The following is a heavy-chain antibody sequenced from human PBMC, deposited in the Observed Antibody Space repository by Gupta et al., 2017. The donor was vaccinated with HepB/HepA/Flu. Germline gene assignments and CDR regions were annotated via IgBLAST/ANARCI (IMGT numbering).Heavy chain of an antibody. CDR3: ARQESVVGYCSSTSCSQGDAFDI. CDR1: GGSTSSSSYY. CDR2: IYYSGSS. J-gene: IGHJ3*02. Sequence: QLQLQESGPGLVKSSETLSLTCTVSGGSTSSSSYYWGWLRQHPRKGLDWIGSIYYSGSSYYNPSLKSRVTIYVDTSKNQFSLKLSSVTAADTAVYYCARQESVVGYCSSTSCSQGDAFDIWGQGTMVTVSS. V-gene: IGHV4-39*01. D-gene: IGHD2-2*01.